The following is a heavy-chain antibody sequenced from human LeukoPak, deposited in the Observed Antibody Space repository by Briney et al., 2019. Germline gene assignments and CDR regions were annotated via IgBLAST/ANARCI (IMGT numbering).Heavy chain of an antibody. CDR1: GFTFSDYY. CDR3: AKTSGMYSSSWYDY. D-gene: IGHD6-13*01. CDR2: ISGSGGST. V-gene: IGHV3-23*01. Sequence: PGGSLRLSCAASGFTFSDYYMSWVRQAPGKGLEWVSAISGSGGSTYYADSVKGRFTISRDNSKNTLYLQMNSLRAEDTAVYYCAKTSGMYSSSWYDYWGQGTLVTVSS. J-gene: IGHJ4*02.